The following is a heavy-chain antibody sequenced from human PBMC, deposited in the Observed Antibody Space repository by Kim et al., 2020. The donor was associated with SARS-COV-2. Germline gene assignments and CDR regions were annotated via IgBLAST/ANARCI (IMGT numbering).Heavy chain of an antibody. J-gene: IGHJ2*01. Sequence: ASVKVSCKVSGYTLTELSMHWVRQAPGKGLEWMGGFDPEDGETIYAQKFQGRVTMTEDTSTDTAYMELSSLRSEDTAVYYCATPSGDCSGGSCYSDWYFDLWGRGTLVTVSS. CDR3: ATPSGDCSGGSCYSDWYFDL. D-gene: IGHD2-15*01. V-gene: IGHV1-24*01. CDR2: FDPEDGET. CDR1: GYTLTELS.